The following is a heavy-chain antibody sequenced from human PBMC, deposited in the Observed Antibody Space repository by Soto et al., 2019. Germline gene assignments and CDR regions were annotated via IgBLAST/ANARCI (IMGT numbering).Heavy chain of an antibody. J-gene: IGHJ6*02. CDR3: ARKLSDRNFYLGLAV. CDR1: GGTFSKYA. CDR2: IIPMFGTP. V-gene: IGHV1-69*13. D-gene: IGHD1-1*01. Sequence: SVKVSCKASGGTFSKYAISWVRQAPGQGLEWLGGIIPMFGTPNYAQKFQGRVTISADESTTTAYLELSSLRSADTAVYFCARKLSDRNFYLGLAVWGQGTTVTVSS.